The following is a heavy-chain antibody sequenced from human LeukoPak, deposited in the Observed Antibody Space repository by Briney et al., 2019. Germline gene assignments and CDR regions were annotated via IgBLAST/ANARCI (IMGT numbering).Heavy chain of an antibody. Sequence: GRSLRLSCAASGFTSTSYGMHWVRQAPGKGLEWVAVIWSDGRKTYYVDSVKGRFTISRDYSKNTLYLQISSLRAEDTAVYYCARAGASNDFDYWGQGTLVTVSS. V-gene: IGHV3-33*01. CDR2: IWSDGRKT. CDR1: GFTSTSYG. CDR3: ARAGASNDFDY. D-gene: IGHD2-8*01. J-gene: IGHJ4*02.